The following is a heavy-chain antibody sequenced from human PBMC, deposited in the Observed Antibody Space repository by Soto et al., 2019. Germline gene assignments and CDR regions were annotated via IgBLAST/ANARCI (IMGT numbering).Heavy chain of an antibody. Sequence: QVQLVQSGAEVKEPGSSVKVSCKVSGGTFSSQTINWVRQVPEQGLEWMGSVIPIIGEGQYAQSFLGRVTSPADRSTRTAYMGLGSLTSEATAVYYCASPAVNDLDADSSAFDIWGQGTMVTVSS. CDR1: GGTFSSQT. CDR2: VIPIIGEG. CDR3: ASPAVNDLDADSSAFDI. D-gene: IGHD1-1*01. V-gene: IGHV1-69*02. J-gene: IGHJ3*02.